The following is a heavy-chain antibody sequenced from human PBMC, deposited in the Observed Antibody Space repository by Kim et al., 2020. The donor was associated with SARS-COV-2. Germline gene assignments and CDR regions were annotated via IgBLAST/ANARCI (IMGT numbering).Heavy chain of an antibody. CDR2: IKQDGSER. V-gene: IGHV3-7*01. D-gene: IGHD5-18*01. J-gene: IGHJ2*01. CDR3: ARLTAMVVYWYFDL. CDR1: GFTFSSYW. Sequence: GGSLRLSCAASGFTFSSYWMSWVRQAPGKGLEWVAIIKQDGSERYYVDSVKGRFTISRDNAKNSLYLQMNSLRAEDTAVYYCARLTAMVVYWYFDLWGRGTLVTVSS.